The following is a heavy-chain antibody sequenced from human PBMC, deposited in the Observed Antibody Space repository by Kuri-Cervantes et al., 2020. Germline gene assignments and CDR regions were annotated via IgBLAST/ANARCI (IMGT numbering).Heavy chain of an antibody. CDR2: IIPFYGIT. CDR3: ARDRREVVSSTPGYD. Sequence: SVKVSCKASGGTFNYYAINWVRQAPGQGLEWMGGIIPFYGITKYEQKFQGRVTITADEHSSTAYMELSGLRSEDTAVYYCARDRREVVSSTPGYDWGQGTLVTVSS. J-gene: IGHJ4*02. V-gene: IGHV1-69*13. CDR1: GGTFNYYA. D-gene: IGHD2-15*01.